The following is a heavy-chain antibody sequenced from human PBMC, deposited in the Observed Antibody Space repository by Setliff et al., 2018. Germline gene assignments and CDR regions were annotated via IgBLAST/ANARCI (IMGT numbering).Heavy chain of an antibody. J-gene: IGHJ4*02. D-gene: IGHD2-8*01. CDR2: IGVYSGNT. CDR3: LRLVRYCTKIACQATSGDEV. CDR1: GYTFRQSI. Sequence: GASVKVSCKASGYTFRQSIVSWVRQAPGQGLEWLGWIGVYSGNTYSAQRFQGRVSLTTDTSTNTGYLELRGLRSDDTAVYYCLRLVRYCTKIACQATSGDEVWGLGTLVTVSS. V-gene: IGHV1-18*01.